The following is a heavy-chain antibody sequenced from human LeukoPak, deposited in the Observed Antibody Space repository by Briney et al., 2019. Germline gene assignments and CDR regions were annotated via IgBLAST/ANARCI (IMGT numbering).Heavy chain of an antibody. J-gene: IGHJ4*02. D-gene: IGHD2-15*01. CDR1: GGTFSSYA. Sequence: ASVKVSCKASGGTFSSYAINWVRQAPGQGLEWMGGIIPIFGTANYAQKFQGRVTITADESTSTVYMELSSLRSEDTAVYYCARDYLKVVLAATAPSAGHMDNWGQGTLVTVSS. CDR2: IIPIFGTA. V-gene: IGHV1-69*13. CDR3: ARDYLKVVLAATAPSAGHMDN.